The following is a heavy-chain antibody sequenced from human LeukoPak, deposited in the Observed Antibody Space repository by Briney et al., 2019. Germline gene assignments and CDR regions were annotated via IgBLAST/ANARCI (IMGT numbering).Heavy chain of an antibody. D-gene: IGHD6-13*01. CDR2: ISSSGSTI. V-gene: IGHV3-11*04. J-gene: IGHJ6*03. CDR3: ARDPYSSSHINYYMDV. Sequence: PGGSLRLSCAASGFTFSDYYMSWIRQAPGKGLEWVSYISSSGSTIYYADSVKGRFTISRDNAKNSLYLQMNSLRAEDTAVHYCARDPYSSSHINYYMDVWGKGTTVTVSS. CDR1: GFTFSDYY.